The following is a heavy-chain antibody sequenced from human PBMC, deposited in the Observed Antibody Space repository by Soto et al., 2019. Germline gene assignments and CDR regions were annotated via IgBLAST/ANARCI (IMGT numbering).Heavy chain of an antibody. CDR2: INHSGRT. J-gene: IGHJ4*02. D-gene: IGHD3-22*01. Sequence: SETLSLTCAVHGGSFSGFFWTWTRQSPGKGLEWIGEINHSGRTNLNPSLKSRVTISVDTSKKQFSLNLSSVTAADTAVCYCARGSYYYDNSGYLHWGQGTLVTVSS. CDR3: ARGSYYYDNSGYLH. CDR1: GGSFSGFF. V-gene: IGHV4-34*01.